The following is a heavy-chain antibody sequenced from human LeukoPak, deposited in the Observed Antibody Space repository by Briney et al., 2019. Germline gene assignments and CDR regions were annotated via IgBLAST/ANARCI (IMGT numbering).Heavy chain of an antibody. V-gene: IGHV3-48*04. CDR3: ARAASRWRYYDFWSGYYTGDY. CDR2: ISSSSSTI. CDR1: GFTFSSYS. D-gene: IGHD3-3*01. J-gene: IGHJ4*02. Sequence: PGGSLRLSCAASGFTFSSYSMNWVRQAPGKGLEWVSYISSSSSTIYYADSVKGRFTISRDNAKNSLYLQMNSLRAEDTAVYYCARAASRWRYYDFWSGYYTGDYWGQGTLVTVSS.